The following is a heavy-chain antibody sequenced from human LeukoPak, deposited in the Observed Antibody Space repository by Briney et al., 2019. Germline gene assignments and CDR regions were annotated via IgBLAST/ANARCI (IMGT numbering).Heavy chain of an antibody. J-gene: IGHJ3*02. CDR2: IYYSGST. D-gene: IGHD3-22*01. CDR3: AQTRDYYDSSGYYYRFAFDI. Sequence: SETLSLTCTVPGGSISSYYWSWIRQPPGKGLEWIGYIYYSGSTNYNPSLKSRVTISVVTSKNQFSLKLSSVTAADTAVYYCAQTRDYYDSSGYYYRFAFDIWGQGTMVTVSS. CDR1: GGSISSYY. V-gene: IGHV4-59*01.